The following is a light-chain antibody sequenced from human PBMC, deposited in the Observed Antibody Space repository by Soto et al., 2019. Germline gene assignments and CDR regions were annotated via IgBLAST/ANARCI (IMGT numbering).Light chain of an antibody. J-gene: IGKJ4*01. CDR2: GAS. CDR1: QSVSSN. Sequence: EIVMTQSPATLSVSPGERATLSCRASQSVSSNLAWYQQQPGQAPRLLIYGASTRATGIPARFSGSGSGTEFTLTISSLQSEDFAVYYCQQYNNWPPLTFGGGTEVEIK. V-gene: IGKV3-15*01. CDR3: QQYNNWPPLT.